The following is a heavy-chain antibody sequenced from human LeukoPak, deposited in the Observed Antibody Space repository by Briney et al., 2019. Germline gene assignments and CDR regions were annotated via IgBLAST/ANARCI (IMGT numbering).Heavy chain of an antibody. D-gene: IGHD5-18*01. Sequence: PSQTLSLTCTVSGGSIRSGSYYWSWIRQPAGKGLEWIGHIYTRGTTNYNPSVKGRVTVSLDTSKNQISLKLSSVTAADTAIYYCARVYTVMGATTVDHYHYYMDVWGKGTTVTVSS. CDR3: ARVYTVMGATTVDHYHYYMDV. J-gene: IGHJ6*03. CDR2: IYTRGTT. CDR1: GGSIRSGSYY. V-gene: IGHV4-61*09.